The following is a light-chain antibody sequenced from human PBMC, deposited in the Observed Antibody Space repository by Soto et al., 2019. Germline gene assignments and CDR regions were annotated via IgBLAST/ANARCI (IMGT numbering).Light chain of an antibody. CDR3: QSYYSSRSVV. CDR1: SSNIGAGYD. J-gene: IGLJ2*01. CDR2: GNI. V-gene: IGLV1-40*01. Sequence: QPVLTQPPSVSGAPGQRVTISCTGSSSNIGAGYDVHWYQHLPGTAPKLLIYGNINRPSGVPDRFSGSKSDTSASLAITGLQAEDEADYYCQSYYSSRSVVFGGGTKLTVL.